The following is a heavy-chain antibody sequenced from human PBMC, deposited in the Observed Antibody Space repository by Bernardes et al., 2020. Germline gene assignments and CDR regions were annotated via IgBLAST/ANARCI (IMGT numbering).Heavy chain of an antibody. J-gene: IGHJ4*02. CDR2: IDWDDDK. CDR1: GFSLSPSGMC. CDR3: ARMAGGDYVDY. V-gene: IGHV2-70*11. Sequence: SGHTLGKPTLTLALACTFSGFSLSPSGMCVSWIRQPPGKALEWLARIDWDDDKYYNTSLKTRLTISKDTSKNQVVLTMTNMDPVDTATYYCARMAGGDYVDYWGQGTLVIVSS. D-gene: IGHD2-21*01.